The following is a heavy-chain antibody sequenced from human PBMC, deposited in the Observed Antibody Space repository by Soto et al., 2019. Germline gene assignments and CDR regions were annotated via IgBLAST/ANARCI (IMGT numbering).Heavy chain of an antibody. CDR1: GFTFSSYW. V-gene: IGHV3-7*01. J-gene: IGHJ1*01. D-gene: IGHD3-3*01. Sequence: VQLVESGGGLVQPGGSLRLSCAASGFTFSSYWMSWVRQAPGKGLAWVANIKQDGSEKYYVDSVKGRFTISRDNAKNSLYLQMNSLRAEDTAVYYCARDDRYRRFLDWGQGTLVTVSS. CDR3: ARDDRYRRFLD. CDR2: IKQDGSEK.